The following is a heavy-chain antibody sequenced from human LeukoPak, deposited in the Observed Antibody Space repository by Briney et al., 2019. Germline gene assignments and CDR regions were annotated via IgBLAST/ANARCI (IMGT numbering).Heavy chain of an antibody. J-gene: IGHJ4*02. CDR2: IIPILGIA. D-gene: IGHD2-21*02. CDR3: ATVRVVTASYFDY. Sequence: SVKVSCKASGGTFSSYAISWVRQAPGQGLEWMGRIIPILGIANYAQKFQGRVTITADKSTSTAYMELSSLRSEDTAVYYCATVRVVTASYFDYWGQGTLVTVSS. CDR1: GGTFSSYA. V-gene: IGHV1-69*04.